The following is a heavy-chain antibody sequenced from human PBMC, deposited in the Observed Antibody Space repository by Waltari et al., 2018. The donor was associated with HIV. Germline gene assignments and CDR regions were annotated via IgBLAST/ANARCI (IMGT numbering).Heavy chain of an antibody. CDR3: ARDPIYCSSTSCYTHFDY. Sequence: QVQLVESGGGVVQPGRSLRLSCAASGFTFSSYGVNWVRQAPGKGLEWVAVIWYDGSNKYYADSVKGRFTISRDNSKNTLYLQMNSLRAEDTAVYYCARDPIYCSSTSCYTHFDYWGQGTLVTVSS. J-gene: IGHJ4*02. D-gene: IGHD2-2*02. CDR2: IWYDGSNK. V-gene: IGHV3-33*01. CDR1: GFTFSSYG.